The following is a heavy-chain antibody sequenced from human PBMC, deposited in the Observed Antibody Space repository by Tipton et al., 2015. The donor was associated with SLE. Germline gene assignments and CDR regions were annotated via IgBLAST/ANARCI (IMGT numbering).Heavy chain of an antibody. CDR1: GEALGGQY. Sequence: GEALGGQYWSWIRQPPGKGLEWIGDIDHSGVTHYNPSLKSRVTISRDTSGNQFSLNLSSVTASDTAVYFCTRAEFSSNWYMYWHFDLWGRGTLVTVSS. CDR2: IDHSGVT. D-gene: IGHD6-13*01. V-gene: IGHV4-34*01. CDR3: TRAEFSSNWYMYWHFDL. J-gene: IGHJ2*01.